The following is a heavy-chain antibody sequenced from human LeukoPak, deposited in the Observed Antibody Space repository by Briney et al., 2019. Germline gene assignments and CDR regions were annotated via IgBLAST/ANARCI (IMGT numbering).Heavy chain of an antibody. CDR1: GGSISSSSYY. D-gene: IGHD2-2*01. Sequence: SETLSLTCTVSGGSISSSSYYWGWIRQPPGKGLEWIGSMYYSGRTHYNPSLKSRVTISVDTSKNQLSLRLTSVTAADTAVYYCARHGVYLGFCSSSICYDDWYFDLWGRGTAVTVSS. J-gene: IGHJ2*01. CDR3: ARHGVYLGFCSSSICYDDWYFDL. CDR2: MYYSGRT. V-gene: IGHV4-39*01.